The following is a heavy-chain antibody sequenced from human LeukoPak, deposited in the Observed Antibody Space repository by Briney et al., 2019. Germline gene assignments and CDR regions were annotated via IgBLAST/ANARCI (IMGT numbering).Heavy chain of an antibody. D-gene: IGHD3-10*01. J-gene: IGHJ4*02. CDR3: ARTGRRELLWFGELSW. CDR1: EYTFTDYY. V-gene: IGHV1-69*13. Sequence: GASVKVSCKASEYTFTDYYMHWVRQAPGQGLEWMGGIIPIFGTANYAQKFQGRVTITADESTSTAYMELSSLRSEDTAVYYCARTGRRELLWFGELSWWGQGTLVTVSS. CDR2: IIPIFGTA.